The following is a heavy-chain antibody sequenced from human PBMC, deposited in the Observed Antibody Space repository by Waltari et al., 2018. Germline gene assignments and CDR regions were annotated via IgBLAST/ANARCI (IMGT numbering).Heavy chain of an antibody. CDR3: ARDRRGQTDDY. D-gene: IGHD5-12*01. CDR1: GFTFSSYS. CDR2: ISSSSSYI. V-gene: IGHV3-21*03. J-gene: IGHJ4*02. Sequence: EVQLVESGGGLVKPGGSLSLSCAASGFTFSSYSMNWVRQAPGKGLEWVSSISSSSSYIYYADSVKGRFTSSRDNAKNSLYLQMNSLRAEDTAVYYCARDRRGQTDDYWGQGTLVTVSS.